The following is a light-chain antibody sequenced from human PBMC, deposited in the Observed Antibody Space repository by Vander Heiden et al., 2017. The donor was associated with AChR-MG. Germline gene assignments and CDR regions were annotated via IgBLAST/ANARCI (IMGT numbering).Light chain of an antibody. CDR1: SSNIGAGYA. J-gene: IGLJ2*01. CDR2: TNN. Sequence: QSVLTQPPSVSGAPGQRVTISCPGSSSNIGAGYAVHGYQQSPGTAPRLLIYTNNNRPSGVPDRFSGSKSGTSASLAITGLQAEDEADYYCQSYDYKLSASVFGGGTKLTVL. CDR3: QSYDYKLSASV. V-gene: IGLV1-40*01.